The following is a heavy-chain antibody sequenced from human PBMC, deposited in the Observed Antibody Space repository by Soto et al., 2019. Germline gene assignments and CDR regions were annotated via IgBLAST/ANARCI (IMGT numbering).Heavy chain of an antibody. Sequence: GGSLRLSCAASGFTFSSYAMSWVRQAPGKGLEWVSAISGSGGSTYYADSGKGRFTISRDNSKNTLYLQMNSLRAEDKAVYYCAKVRGDHYSNYPRGYFDYWGQGTLVTVSS. CDR1: GFTFSSYA. CDR3: AKVRGDHYSNYPRGYFDY. CDR2: ISGSGGST. D-gene: IGHD4-4*01. J-gene: IGHJ4*02. V-gene: IGHV3-23*01.